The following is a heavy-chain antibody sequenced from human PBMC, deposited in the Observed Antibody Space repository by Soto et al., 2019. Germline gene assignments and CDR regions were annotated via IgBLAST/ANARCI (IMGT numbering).Heavy chain of an antibody. V-gene: IGHV4-4*02. J-gene: IGHJ4*01. CDR2: IYYTGAT. CDR3: ARVFSSDIGWMDYIDF. CDR1: TGSISSGNW. D-gene: IGHD2-2*03. Sequence: HVQLQESGPGLVEASGTLSLTCEVSTGSISSGNWWSWVRQPPGKGLEWIGEIYYTGATNYNPSPKSRVHMTIDNSKDQSSPSLMSATSPDTPVCYCARVFSSDIGWMDYIDFWGQGNLVSLSS.